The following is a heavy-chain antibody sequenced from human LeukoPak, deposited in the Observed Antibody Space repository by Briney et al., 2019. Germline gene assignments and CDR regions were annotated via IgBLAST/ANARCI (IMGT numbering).Heavy chain of an antibody. CDR3: AKIRNIVGASYFDY. CDR1: GFTFSSYA. Sequence: GGSLRLSCAASGFTFSSYAMSWVRQAPGKGLEWVSAISGSGDSTYYADSVKGRFTISRDNSKNTLYLQMNSLRAEDTVVYYCAKIRNIVGASYFDYWGQGTLVTVSS. D-gene: IGHD1-26*01. J-gene: IGHJ4*02. CDR2: ISGSGDST. V-gene: IGHV3-23*01.